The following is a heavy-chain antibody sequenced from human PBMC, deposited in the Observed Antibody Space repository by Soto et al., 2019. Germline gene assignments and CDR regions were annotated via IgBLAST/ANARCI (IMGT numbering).Heavy chain of an antibody. CDR1: GFTVSSNY. J-gene: IGHJ3*02. CDR2: IYSGGST. Sequence: GGSLRLSCAASGFTVSSNYMSWVRQAPGKGLEWVSLIYSGGSTYYADSVKGRFTISRDNSKNTLYLQMNSLRAEDTAVYYCARGQVVIGYVGAFDIWGQGTMVTVSS. V-gene: IGHV3-53*01. D-gene: IGHD3-22*01. CDR3: ARGQVVIGYVGAFDI.